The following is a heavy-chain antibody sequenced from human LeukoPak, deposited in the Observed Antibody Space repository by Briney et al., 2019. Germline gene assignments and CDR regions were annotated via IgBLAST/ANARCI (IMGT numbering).Heavy chain of an antibody. D-gene: IGHD5-12*01. CDR2: IYHSGST. V-gene: IGHV4-4*02. CDR1: GGSISSSNW. J-gene: IGHJ6*03. CDR3: AREVATPYYYYYMDV. Sequence: SGTLSLTCAVSGGSISSSNWWSWVRQPPGKGLEWIGEIYHSGSTNYNPSLKSRVTISVDKSKNQFSLKLSSVTAADTAVYYCAREVATPYYYYYMDVWGKGTTVTVSS.